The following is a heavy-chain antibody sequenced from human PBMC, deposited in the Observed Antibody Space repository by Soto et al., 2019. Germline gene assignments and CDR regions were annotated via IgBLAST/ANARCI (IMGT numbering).Heavy chain of an antibody. CDR3: ARERGVLSEGFEN. CDR1: GDSVSSNSAA. J-gene: IGHJ3*02. CDR2: TYYRSQWYN. V-gene: IGHV6-1*01. Sequence: PSETLSLTCAISGDSVSSNSAAWNWIRQSPSRGLEWLGRTYYRSQWYNDYAPSVKSRITINQDTSKNHFSLQLNSVTPADTAVYYCARERGVLSEGFENWGRGTMVTVS. D-gene: IGHD3-16*02.